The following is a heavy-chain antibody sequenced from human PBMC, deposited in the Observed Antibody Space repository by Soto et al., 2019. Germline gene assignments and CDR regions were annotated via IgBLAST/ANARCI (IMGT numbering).Heavy chain of an antibody. Sequence: PSLKVSCKASGGTFSRYAISWVRQAPGQGLEWMGGIIPIFVTANYAQKFQGRVTITADESTSTAYMELSSLRSEDTAVYYCARAGGVPAAIHEYWGKGKMVSISP. D-gene: IGHD2-2*02. J-gene: IGHJ4*02. CDR2: IIPIFVTA. V-gene: IGHV1-69*13. CDR1: GGTFSRYA. CDR3: ARAGGVPAAIHEY.